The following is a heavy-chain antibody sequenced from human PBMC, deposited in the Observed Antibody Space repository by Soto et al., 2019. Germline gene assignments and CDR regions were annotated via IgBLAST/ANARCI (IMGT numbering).Heavy chain of an antibody. Sequence: QVQLQQWGAGLLKPSETLSLTCAVYGGSFSGYYWTWIRQPPGTGLEWIGEINHSGSTNYNPSLKRRVTISVDTSNNQFSLKLTSVTAADTAVYYCARDKIAGLFDYWGPGTLVTVSS. CDR3: ARDKIAGLFDY. D-gene: IGHD2-21*01. J-gene: IGHJ4*02. CDR1: GGSFSGYY. CDR2: INHSGST. V-gene: IGHV4-34*01.